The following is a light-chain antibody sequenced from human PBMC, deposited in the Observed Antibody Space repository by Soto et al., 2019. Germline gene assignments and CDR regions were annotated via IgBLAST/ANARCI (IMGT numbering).Light chain of an antibody. Sequence: EIVMTQSPATLSVSPGDRATLSCRASQSVSSNLAWYQQKPGQAPRLLIYDASTRATGIPARFSGSGSGTEFTLTISSLQSEDFAVYYCQQSNNWPRTFGQGTKVDIK. CDR3: QQSNNWPRT. V-gene: IGKV3-15*01. J-gene: IGKJ1*01. CDR1: QSVSSN. CDR2: DAS.